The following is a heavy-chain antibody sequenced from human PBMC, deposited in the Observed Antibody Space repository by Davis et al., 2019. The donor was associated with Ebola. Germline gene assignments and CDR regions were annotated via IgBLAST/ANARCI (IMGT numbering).Heavy chain of an antibody. V-gene: IGHV3-23*01. CDR1: GFDFNDHA. D-gene: IGHD3-9*01. CDR3: SRLSLYF. CDR2: ITDRGYTT. J-gene: IGHJ4*02. Sequence: GESLKISCVVSGFDFNDHAMTWVRQAPGKGLEWVATITDRGYTTFYGDSVKGRFTISRDNSRNTLYLQMDNLKAEDTARYYCSRLSLYFWGQGTLVTVSS.